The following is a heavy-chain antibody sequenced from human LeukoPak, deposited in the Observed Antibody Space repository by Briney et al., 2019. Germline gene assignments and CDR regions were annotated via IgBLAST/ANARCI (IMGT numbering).Heavy chain of an antibody. CDR3: ARGVQGRSYSSGWYVHYYYMDV. D-gene: IGHD6-19*01. V-gene: IGHV4-34*01. Sequence: SETLSLTCAVYGGSFSGYYWSWIRQPPGKGLVWIGEINHSGSTNYNPSLKSRVTISVDTSKNQFSLKLSSVTAADTAVYYCARGVQGRSYSSGWYVHYYYMDVWGKGTTVTVSS. J-gene: IGHJ6*03. CDR2: INHSGST. CDR1: GGSFSGYY.